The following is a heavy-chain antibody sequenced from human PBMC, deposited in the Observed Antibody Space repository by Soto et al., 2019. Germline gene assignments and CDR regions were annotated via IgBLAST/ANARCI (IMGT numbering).Heavy chain of an antibody. CDR3: IGSFPF. J-gene: IGHJ4*02. V-gene: IGHV3-49*03. Sequence: EVYLVESGGGLVEPGRSLRLSCTASGFPFGNFLMSWFRQAPGKGMEWVGFIRSQPYGGTAEYAASVRCRFTISRDDSKGIAYLRMNSLQTEDSGVYYCIGSFPFWGQGTLVTVSS. CDR2: IRSQPYGGTA. CDR1: GFPFGNFL. D-gene: IGHD3-10*01.